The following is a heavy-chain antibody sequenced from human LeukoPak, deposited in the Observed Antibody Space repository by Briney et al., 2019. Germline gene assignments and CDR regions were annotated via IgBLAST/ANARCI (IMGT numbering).Heavy chain of an antibody. V-gene: IGHV1-69*04. CDR2: IIPILGIA. D-gene: IGHD2-21*02. Sequence: GSSVKVSCKASGGTFSSYAISWVRQAPRQGLEWMGRIIPILGIANYAQKFQGRVTITADKSTSTAYMELSSLRSEDTAVYYCARSARVTLYYFDYWGQGTLVTVSS. J-gene: IGHJ4*02. CDR3: ARSARVTLYYFDY. CDR1: GGTFSSYA.